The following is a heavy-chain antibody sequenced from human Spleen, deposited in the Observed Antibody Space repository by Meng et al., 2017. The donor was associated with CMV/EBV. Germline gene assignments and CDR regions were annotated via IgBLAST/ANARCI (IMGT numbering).Heavy chain of an antibody. CDR3: ASPYYGSGSYVDF. CDR2: INHSGST. CDR1: GGSFRGYY. Sequence: SETLSLTCAVSGGSFRGYYWSWIRQSPGKGLEWIGEINHSGSTDYNPSLKSRVTISVDTSKNQFSLKLSSVTAADTAVYYCASPYYGSGSYVDFWGQGTLVTVSS. D-gene: IGHD3-10*01. V-gene: IGHV4-34*01. J-gene: IGHJ4*02.